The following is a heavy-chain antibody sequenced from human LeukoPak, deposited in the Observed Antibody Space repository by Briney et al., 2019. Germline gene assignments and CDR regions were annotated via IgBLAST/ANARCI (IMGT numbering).Heavy chain of an antibody. Sequence: GGSLRLSCAASGFSFSSYAMSWVRQAPGKGLEWVSAISGSGGSTYYADSVKGRFTISRDNSKNTLYLQMNSLRAEDTAVYYCAKVPSGRRYFDLWGRGTLVTVS. CDR2: ISGSGGST. V-gene: IGHV3-23*01. D-gene: IGHD2-15*01. CDR3: AKVPSGRRYFDL. J-gene: IGHJ2*01. CDR1: GFSFSSYA.